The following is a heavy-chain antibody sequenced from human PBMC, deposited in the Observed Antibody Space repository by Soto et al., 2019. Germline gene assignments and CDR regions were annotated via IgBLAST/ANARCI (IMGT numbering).Heavy chain of an antibody. V-gene: IGHV3-48*02. Sequence: EVQLVESGGGLVQPGGSLRLSCAASGFTFSSYSMNWVRQAPGKGLEWVSYISSSSSTIYYADSVRGRFTISRDHAKNSLYLQMNSLRDEDTAVSYCASFVGLYWGYCTGGRENFWGQGTLVTVSS. CDR1: GFTFSSYS. CDR3: ASFVGLYWGYCTGGRENF. J-gene: IGHJ4*02. D-gene: IGHD2-8*02. CDR2: ISSSSSTI.